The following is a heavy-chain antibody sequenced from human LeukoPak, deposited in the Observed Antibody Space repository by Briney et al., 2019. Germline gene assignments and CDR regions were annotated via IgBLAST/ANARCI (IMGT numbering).Heavy chain of an antibody. Sequence: SETLSLTCTVSGGSINSYWSWIRQPAGKGLEWIGRISGSGTVTYNPALQSRLSISIDTSKNQFSLKLMSVTAADTAVYYCARDSGTTGEVKFDPWGQGTLVTVSS. CDR1: GGSINSY. D-gene: IGHD3-10*01. CDR2: ISGSGTV. V-gene: IGHV4-4*07. J-gene: IGHJ5*02. CDR3: ARDSGTTGEVKFDP.